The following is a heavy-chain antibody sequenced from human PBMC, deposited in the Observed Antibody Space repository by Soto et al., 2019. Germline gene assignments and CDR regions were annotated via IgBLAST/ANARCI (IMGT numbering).Heavy chain of an antibody. J-gene: IGHJ6*02. V-gene: IGHV3-48*03. D-gene: IGHD3-3*01. CDR2: ISSSGSTI. Sequence: GSLRLSCASSGFTFSSYEMNWVRQAPGKGLEWVSYISSSGSTIYYADSVKGRFTISRDNAKNSLYLQMNSLRAEDTAVYYCARLGYDFWSGYYYYYYYGMDVWGQGTTVTVSS. CDR1: GFTFSSYE. CDR3: ARLGYDFWSGYYYYYYYGMDV.